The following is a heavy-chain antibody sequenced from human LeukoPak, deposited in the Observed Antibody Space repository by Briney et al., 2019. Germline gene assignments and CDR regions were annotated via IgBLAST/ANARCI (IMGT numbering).Heavy chain of an antibody. V-gene: IGHV4-34*01. Sequence: SETLSLTCAVYGGSFSGHYWSWIRQPPGKGLEWIGEINHSGYIDYNPSLKSRVTVSVDTSENQFSLKLNSVTAADTAVYYCARNSADRPYYYMDVWGEGTTVTVSS. D-gene: IGHD2-2*01. CDR3: ARNSADRPYYYMDV. J-gene: IGHJ6*03. CDR1: GGSFSGHY. CDR2: INHSGYI.